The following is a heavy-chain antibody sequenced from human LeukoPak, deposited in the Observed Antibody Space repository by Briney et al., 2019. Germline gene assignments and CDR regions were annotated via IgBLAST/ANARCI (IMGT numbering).Heavy chain of an antibody. CDR1: GFTFSSYA. Sequence: PGGSLRLSCAASGFTFSSYAMHWVRQAPGKGLEYVSAISSNGGSTYYANSVKGRFTISRDNSKNTLYLQMGSLRAEDMAVYYCARGDYGDYVGDYCGQGTLVTVSS. CDR2: ISSNGGST. V-gene: IGHV3-64*01. CDR3: ARGDYGDYVGDY. J-gene: IGHJ4*02. D-gene: IGHD4-17*01.